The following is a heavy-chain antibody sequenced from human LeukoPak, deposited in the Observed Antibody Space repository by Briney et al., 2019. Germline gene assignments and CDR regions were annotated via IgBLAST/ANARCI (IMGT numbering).Heavy chain of an antibody. CDR2: IYYSGCT. D-gene: IGHD4-23*01. CDR3: ARAYGGNVPFDY. CDR1: GGSISSGGYY. Sequence: SETLSLICTVSGGSISSGGYYWSWIRQHPGKGLEWIGYIYYSGCTYYNPSLKSRVTISVDTSKNQFSLKLSSVTAADTAVYYCARAYGGNVPFDYWGQGTLVTVSS. V-gene: IGHV4-31*03. J-gene: IGHJ4*02.